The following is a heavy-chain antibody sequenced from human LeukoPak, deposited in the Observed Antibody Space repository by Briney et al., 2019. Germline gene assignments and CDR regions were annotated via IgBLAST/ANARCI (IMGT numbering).Heavy chain of an antibody. Sequence: SVKVSCKASGGTFSSYASSWVRQAPGQGLEWMGGIIPIFGTANYAQKFQGRVTITADESTSTAYMELSSLRSEDTAVYYCARGSEYDSSGYYYWNYFDYWGQGTLVTVSS. V-gene: IGHV1-69*13. D-gene: IGHD3-22*01. CDR2: IIPIFGTA. CDR1: GGTFSSYA. CDR3: ARGSEYDSSGYYYWNYFDY. J-gene: IGHJ4*02.